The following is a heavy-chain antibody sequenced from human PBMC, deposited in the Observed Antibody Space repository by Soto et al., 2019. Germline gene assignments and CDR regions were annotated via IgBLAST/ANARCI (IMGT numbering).Heavy chain of an antibody. Sequence: EVQLVESGGGLVKPGGSLRLSCAASGFTFSSYSMNWVRQAPGKGLEWVSSISSSSSYIYYADSVKGRFTISRDNAKNSLYLQMNSLGAEDTAVYYCARDPSHYYGSGSYYKPVDYWGQGTLVTVSS. CDR1: GFTFSSYS. CDR3: ARDPSHYYGSGSYYKPVDY. D-gene: IGHD3-10*01. J-gene: IGHJ4*02. CDR2: ISSSSSYI. V-gene: IGHV3-21*01.